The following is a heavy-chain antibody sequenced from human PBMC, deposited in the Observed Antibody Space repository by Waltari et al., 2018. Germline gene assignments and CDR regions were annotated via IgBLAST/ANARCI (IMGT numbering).Heavy chain of an antibody. J-gene: IGHJ3*02. V-gene: IGHV3-30*18. CDR3: AKDLGSEGYDAFDI. CDR1: GFTFSSYG. D-gene: IGHD3-16*01. CDR2: IWYDGSNK. Sequence: QVQLVESGGGVVQPGRSLRLSCAASGFTFSSYGMHWVRQAPGKGLEWLAVIWYDGSNKYYADSVKGRFTISRDNSKNTLYLQMNSLRAEDTAMYYCAKDLGSEGYDAFDIWGQGTMVTVSS.